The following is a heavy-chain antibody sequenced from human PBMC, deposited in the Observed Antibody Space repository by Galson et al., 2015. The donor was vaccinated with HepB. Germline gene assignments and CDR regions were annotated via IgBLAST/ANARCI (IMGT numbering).Heavy chain of an antibody. CDR3: ARGDSSGPPGAFEI. CDR2: INAGNGNT. D-gene: IGHD5-18*01. Sequence: SVKVSCKASGYTFTSYAMHWVRQAPGQRLEWMGWINAGNGNTKYSQKFQGRVTITRDTSASTAYMELSSLRSEDTAVYYCARGDSSGPPGAFEIWGQGTMVTVSS. J-gene: IGHJ3*02. CDR1: GYTFTSYA. V-gene: IGHV1-3*01.